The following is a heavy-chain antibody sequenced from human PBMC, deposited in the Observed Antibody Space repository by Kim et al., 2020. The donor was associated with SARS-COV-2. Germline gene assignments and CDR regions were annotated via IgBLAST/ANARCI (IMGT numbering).Heavy chain of an antibody. Sequence: GGSLRLSCAASGFTFSGSGMHLVRQAPGKGLEWVGRIKSKPKNYATEYTVSGKFRFTGATYESKNTVYLQMNGVETEDTAFYSSAAYSGYVFNYWGK. CDR1: GFTFSGSG. V-gene: IGHV3-73*01. D-gene: IGHD5-12*01. J-gene: IGHJ4*02. CDR2: IKSKPKNYAT. CDR3: AAYSGYVFNY.